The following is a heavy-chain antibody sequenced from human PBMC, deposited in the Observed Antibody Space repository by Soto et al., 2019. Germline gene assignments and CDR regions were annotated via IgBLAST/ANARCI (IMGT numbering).Heavy chain of an antibody. CDR2: ISAYNGNT. J-gene: IGHJ6*02. CDR3: ARGGYCTNGVCRPWALSYYYGMDV. V-gene: IGHV1-18*04. Sequence: ASVKVSCKASGYTFTSYGISWVRQAPGQGLEWMGWISAYNGNTNYAQKLQGRVTMTTDTSTSTAYMELRSLRSDDTAVYYCARGGYCTNGVCRPWALSYYYGMDVWGQGTTVTVSS. CDR1: GYTFTSYG. D-gene: IGHD2-8*01.